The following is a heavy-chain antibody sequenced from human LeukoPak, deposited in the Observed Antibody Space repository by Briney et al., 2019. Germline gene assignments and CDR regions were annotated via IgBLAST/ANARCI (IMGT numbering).Heavy chain of an antibody. V-gene: IGHV4-39*07. CDR2: IYYSGST. J-gene: IGHJ6*03. D-gene: IGHD2-15*01. CDR3: ARIKVVGGNYMDV. Sequence: LSETLSLTCTVSGGSISGSSYYWGWIRQPPGKGLEWIGIIYYSGSTYYNPSLKSRVTISVDTSKNHFSLRLSSVTAADTAVYYCARIKVVGGNYMDVWGKGTTVTVSS. CDR1: GGSISGSSYY.